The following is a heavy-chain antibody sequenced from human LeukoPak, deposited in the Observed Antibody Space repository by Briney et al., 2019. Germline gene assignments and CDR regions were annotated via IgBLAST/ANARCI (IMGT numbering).Heavy chain of an antibody. J-gene: IGHJ4*02. CDR3: AARDCSTTSCYRGLFDY. CDR2: LYSGGST. D-gene: IGHD2-2*02. Sequence: PGGSLRLSCAASGLSVSSKYMNWVRQAPGKGLECVSLLYSGGSTYYADSVKGRFTISRDSSKNTVYLQMNSLRAEDTAVYYCAARDCSTTSCYRGLFDYWGQGTLVTGSS. CDR1: GLSVSSKY. V-gene: IGHV3-53*01.